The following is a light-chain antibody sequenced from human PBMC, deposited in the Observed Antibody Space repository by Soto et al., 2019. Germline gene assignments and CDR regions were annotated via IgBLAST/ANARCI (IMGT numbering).Light chain of an antibody. V-gene: IGLV2-14*01. CDR3: SSYTSSYIYV. CDR1: TSDIGAYDY. Sequence: QSALAQPASVSGSPGQSITIPCTGTTSDIGAYDYVSWYQQHPGKVPKLIIFEVTKRPSGFSSRFSGSKSGNTASLTISGLQAEDEADYYCSSYTSSYIYVFGTGTKVTVL. CDR2: EVT. J-gene: IGLJ1*01.